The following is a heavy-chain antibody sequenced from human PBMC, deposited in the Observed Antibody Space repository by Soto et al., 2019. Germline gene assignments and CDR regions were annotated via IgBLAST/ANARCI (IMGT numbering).Heavy chain of an antibody. D-gene: IGHD3-3*01. V-gene: IGHV3-30-3*01. CDR1: GFTFSSYA. Sequence: QVQLVESGGGVVQPGRSLRLSCAASGFTFSSYAMHWVRQAPGKGLEWVAVISYDGSNKYYADSVKGRFTISRDNSKNTLYLQMNSLRAEDTAVYYCASPHDGDYWGQGTLVTVSS. CDR2: ISYDGSNK. J-gene: IGHJ4*02. CDR3: ASPHDGDY.